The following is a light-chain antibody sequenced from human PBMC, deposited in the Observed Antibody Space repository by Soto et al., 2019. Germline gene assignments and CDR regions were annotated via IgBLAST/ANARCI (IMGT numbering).Light chain of an antibody. V-gene: IGLV2-14*01. CDR3: SSYTGSSTSTV. CDR1: SSDVGGYDY. CDR2: EVS. J-gene: IGLJ3*02. Sequence: QSALTQPASVSGSPGQSITISCTGTSSDVGGYDYVSWYQLHPGKAPKLMIFEVSNRPSGVSNRFSGSKSGNTASLTISGLQAEDEAYYYCSSYTGSSTSTVFGGGTKVTVL.